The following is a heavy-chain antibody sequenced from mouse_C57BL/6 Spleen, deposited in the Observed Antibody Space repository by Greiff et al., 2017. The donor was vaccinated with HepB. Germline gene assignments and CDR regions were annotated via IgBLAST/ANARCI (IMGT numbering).Heavy chain of an antibody. V-gene: IGHV1-81*01. D-gene: IGHD1-1*01. CDR3: AREGSYGSPLY. Sequence: QVQLKESGAELARPGASVKLSCKASGYTFTSYGISWVKQRTGQGLEWIGEIYPRSGNTYYNEKFKGKATLTADKSSSTAYMELRSLTSEDSAVYFCAREGSYGSPLYWGQGTTLTVSS. CDR1: GYTFTSYG. J-gene: IGHJ2*01. CDR2: IYPRSGNT.